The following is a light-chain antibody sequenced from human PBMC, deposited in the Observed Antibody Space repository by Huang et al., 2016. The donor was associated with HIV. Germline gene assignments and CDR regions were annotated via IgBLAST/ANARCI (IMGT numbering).Light chain of an antibody. CDR3: QQSYSSLST. CDR2: GAS. Sequence: TQSPSSLSASVGDRVSVTCRASQSVSAYLNWYQQKPGRAPRLLIYGASNLQSGVPSRFSGTGSGTNFTFTITSLQPEDSAVYYCQQSYSSLSTFGPGTKLE. V-gene: IGKV1-39*01. J-gene: IGKJ2*01. CDR1: QSVSAY.